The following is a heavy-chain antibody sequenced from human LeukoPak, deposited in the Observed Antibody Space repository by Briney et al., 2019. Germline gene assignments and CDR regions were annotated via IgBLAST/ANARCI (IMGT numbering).Heavy chain of an antibody. CDR1: GGSISSGGYD. V-gene: IGHV4-30-2*01. J-gene: IGHJ4*02. Sequence: SETLSLTCTVSGGSISSGGYDWSWFRQPPGKGLEWIGYIYHSGSTYYNPSLKSRVTISVDTSKNQFSLKLSSVTAADTAVYYCARGPTYYYGSGSLDYWGQGTLVTVSS. CDR2: IYHSGST. CDR3: ARGPTYYYGSGSLDY. D-gene: IGHD3-10*01.